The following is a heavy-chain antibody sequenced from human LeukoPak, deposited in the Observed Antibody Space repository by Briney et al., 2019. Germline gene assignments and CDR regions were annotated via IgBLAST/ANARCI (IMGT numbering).Heavy chain of an antibody. Sequence: GGSLRLSCAASGFTFSNAWMNWVRQAPGKGLEWVGRIKSKTDGGTTDYAAPVKGRFTISRDDSKNTLYLQMNSLKTEDTAVYYCTTKIVGAFYGTDVWGQGTTVTVSS. V-gene: IGHV3-15*07. CDR1: GFTFSNAW. CDR3: TTKIVGAFYGTDV. D-gene: IGHD1-26*01. CDR2: IKSKTDGGTT. J-gene: IGHJ6*02.